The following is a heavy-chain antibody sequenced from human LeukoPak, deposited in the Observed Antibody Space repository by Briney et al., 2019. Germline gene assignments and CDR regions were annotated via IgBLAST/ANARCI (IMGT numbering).Heavy chain of an antibody. D-gene: IGHD2-2*01. Sequence: ASVKVSCKVSGYTLTDLSVHWVRQTPGKGLEWMGGFDPEDGETIYAQKFQGRVTMTEDTSTDTAYMELSSLRSEDTAVYYCARKSLGYCSSTSCYGSMDVWGKGTTVTVSS. V-gene: IGHV1-24*01. CDR2: FDPEDGET. CDR3: ARKSLGYCSSTSCYGSMDV. CDR1: GYTLTDLS. J-gene: IGHJ6*03.